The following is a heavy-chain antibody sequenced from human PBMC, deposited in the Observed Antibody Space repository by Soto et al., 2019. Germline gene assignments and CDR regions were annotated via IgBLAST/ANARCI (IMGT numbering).Heavy chain of an antibody. Sequence: QITLKESGPTLVKPTQTLTLTCTFSGFSLSTSGVGVGWIRRPPGKALEWLALIYWDDDKRYSPSLKSRLTITKDTSKNQVVLTMTNMDPVDTATYYCAHRRIQKLGQRLDNWFDPWGQGTLVTVSS. V-gene: IGHV2-5*02. CDR1: GFSLSTSGVG. CDR2: IYWDDDK. D-gene: IGHD3-16*01. J-gene: IGHJ5*02. CDR3: AHRRIQKLGQRLDNWFDP.